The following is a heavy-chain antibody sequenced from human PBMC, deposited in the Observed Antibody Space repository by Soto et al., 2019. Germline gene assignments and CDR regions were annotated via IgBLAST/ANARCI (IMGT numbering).Heavy chain of an antibody. V-gene: IGHV1-69*01. CDR3: ASSAHPFCGGDCYSHFDY. CDR1: GGTFSSYA. D-gene: IGHD2-21*02. CDR2: LIPIFGTA. Sequence: QVQLVQSGAEVKKPGSSVKVSCKASGGTFSSYAISWVRQAPGQGLEWMGGLIPIFGTANYAQKFQGRVTITADESTSTAYMELSSLRSEDTAVYYCASSAHPFCGGDCYSHFDYWGQGTLVTVSS. J-gene: IGHJ4*02.